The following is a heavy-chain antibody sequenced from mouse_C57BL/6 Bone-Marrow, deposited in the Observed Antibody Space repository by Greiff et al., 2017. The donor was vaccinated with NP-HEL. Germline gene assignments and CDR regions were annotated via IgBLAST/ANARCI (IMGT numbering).Heavy chain of an antibody. D-gene: IGHD1-1*01. J-gene: IGHJ2*01. CDR3: ARVPYYYGSSYSFDY. V-gene: IGHV1-81*01. CDR2: IYPRSGNT. CDR1: GYTFTSYG. Sequence: QVQLQQSGAELARPGASVKLSCKASGYTFTSYGISWVKQRTGQGLEWIGEIYPRSGNTYYNEKFKGKATLTADKSSSTAYMELRSLTSEDSAVYFCARVPYYYGSSYSFDYWGQGTTLTVSS.